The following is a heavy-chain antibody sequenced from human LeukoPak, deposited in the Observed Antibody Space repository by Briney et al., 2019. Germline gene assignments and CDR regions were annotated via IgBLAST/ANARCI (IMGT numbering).Heavy chain of an antibody. CDR1: GDTFSSYA. CDR2: IIPIFGTA. Sequence: SVKVSCKASGDTFSSYAISWVRQAPGQGLEWMGGIIPIFGTANYAQKFQGRVTITADESTSTAYMELSSLRSEDTAVYYCARGVSGYYYVGFDYWGQGTLVTVSS. CDR3: ARGVSGYYYVGFDY. J-gene: IGHJ4*02. V-gene: IGHV1-69*13. D-gene: IGHD3-22*01.